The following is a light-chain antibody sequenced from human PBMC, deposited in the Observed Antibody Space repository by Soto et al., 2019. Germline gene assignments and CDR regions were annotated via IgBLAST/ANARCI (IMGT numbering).Light chain of an antibody. CDR1: SSDVGGYNY. J-gene: IGLJ3*02. Sequence: QSALTQPASVSGSPGQSITISCTGTSSDVGGYNYVSWYQHHPGKAPKLMIYEVSNRPSGVSNRFSGSKSGNTASLTISGLQAEDEADYYCSSYTTSGTWVFGGGTKLIVL. V-gene: IGLV2-14*01. CDR3: SSYTTSGTWV. CDR2: EVS.